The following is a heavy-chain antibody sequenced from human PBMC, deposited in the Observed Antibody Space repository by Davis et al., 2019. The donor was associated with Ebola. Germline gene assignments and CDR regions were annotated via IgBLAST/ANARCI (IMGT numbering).Heavy chain of an antibody. CDR2: IIPIFDTP. D-gene: IGHD3-9*01. J-gene: IGHJ4*02. CDR3: ARDFDGGNYYFDY. V-gene: IGHV1-69*13. CDR1: GGSFSSHP. Sequence: SVKVSCKPSGGSFSSHPISWVRQAPRRGLEWMGGIIPIFDTPHYAQKFQGRITITADASTSTAYMELSSLRSEDTATYFCARDFDGGNYYFDYWGPGTPVTVSS.